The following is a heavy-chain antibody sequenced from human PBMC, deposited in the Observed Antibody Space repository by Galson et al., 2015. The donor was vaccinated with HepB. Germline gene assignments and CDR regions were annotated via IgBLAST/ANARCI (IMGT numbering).Heavy chain of an antibody. Sequence: ETLSLTCTVSGGSISSSSYYWGWIRQPPGKGLEWIGSIYYSGSTYYNPSLKSRVTISVDTSKNQFSLKLSSVTAADTAVYYCARLSPQKPDIVVVPAARRYFDYWGQGTLVTVSS. CDR2: IYYSGST. CDR3: ARLSPQKPDIVVVPAARRYFDY. CDR1: GGSISSSSYY. D-gene: IGHD2-2*01. J-gene: IGHJ4*02. V-gene: IGHV4-39*01.